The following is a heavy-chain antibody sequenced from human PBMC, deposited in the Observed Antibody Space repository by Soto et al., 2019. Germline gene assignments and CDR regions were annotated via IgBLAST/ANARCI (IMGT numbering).Heavy chain of an antibody. J-gene: IGHJ4*02. CDR1: GFSISRGYY. D-gene: IGHD1-1*01. CDR2: IYPSVSS. CDR3: AREKVGTTFFDN. V-gene: IGHV4-38-2*02. Sequence: SETLSLTCSVAGFSISRGYYWSWVRQPPGKGLEWIGSIYPSVSSYHNPSLETRVRLSIDTSKNQFTLNLTSVTAADTALYYCAREKVGTTFFDNWGQGIQVTVSS.